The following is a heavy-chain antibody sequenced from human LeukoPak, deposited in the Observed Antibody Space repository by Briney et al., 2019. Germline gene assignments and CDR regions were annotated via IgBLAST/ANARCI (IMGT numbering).Heavy chain of an antibody. V-gene: IGHV4-34*01. J-gene: IGHJ4*02. Sequence: SETLSLTCAVYGGSFSGYYWSWIRQPPGKGPEWIGEINHSGSTNYNPSLKSRVTISVDTSKNQFSLKLSSVTAADTAVYYCARGRRNYYGSGSYYPMLYWGQGTLVTVSS. CDR3: ARGRRNYYGSGSYYPMLY. D-gene: IGHD3-10*01. CDR2: INHSGST. CDR1: GGSFSGYY.